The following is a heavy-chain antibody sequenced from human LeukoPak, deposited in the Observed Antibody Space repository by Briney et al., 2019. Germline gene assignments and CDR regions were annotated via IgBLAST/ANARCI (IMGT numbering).Heavy chain of an antibody. Sequence: GASVKVSCKASGYTFTSYYMHWVRQAPGQGLEWMGIINPSGGSTSYAQKFQGRVTMTRDTSTSTVYMELSSLRSEDTALYYCAREDVRANGVFDWGQGTLVTVSS. J-gene: IGHJ4*02. V-gene: IGHV1-46*01. CDR2: INPSGGST. CDR3: AREDVRANGVFD. D-gene: IGHD2-8*01. CDR1: GYTFTSYY.